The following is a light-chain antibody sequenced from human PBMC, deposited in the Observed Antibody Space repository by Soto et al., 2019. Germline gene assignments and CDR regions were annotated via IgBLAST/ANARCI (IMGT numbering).Light chain of an antibody. CDR3: SSFTSRHTYV. CDR2: DVS. Sequence: QSALTQPASVCGSPGQSTSISCTGTSSDIGGYNYVSWYQQLPGEAPKLIIYDVSDRPSGVSTRFSGSKSGNTASLTISGLQAEDEGDYYCSSFTSRHTYVFGTGTKLTVL. V-gene: IGLV2-14*01. CDR1: SSDIGGYNY. J-gene: IGLJ1*01.